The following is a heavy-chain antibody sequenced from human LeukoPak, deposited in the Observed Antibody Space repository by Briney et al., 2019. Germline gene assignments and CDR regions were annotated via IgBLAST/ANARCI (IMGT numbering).Heavy chain of an antibody. CDR1: GFTFSSYG. D-gene: IGHD3-16*01. CDR2: IKSAASTYAA. J-gene: IGHJ4*02. V-gene: IGHV3-73*01. Sequence: HPGGSLRLSCAASGFTFSSYGMSWVRQASGKGLEWVGRIKSAASTYAAAYAASVKGRFTISRDDSKNTAYLQMNSLKTEDTAVYYCTRLTDLAGTYDYVGFDYWGQGTLVTVSS. CDR3: TRLTDLAGTYDYVGFDY.